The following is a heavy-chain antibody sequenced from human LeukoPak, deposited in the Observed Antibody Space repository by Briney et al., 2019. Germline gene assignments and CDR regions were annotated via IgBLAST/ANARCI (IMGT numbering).Heavy chain of an antibody. J-gene: IGHJ5*02. V-gene: IGHV3-74*03. CDR2: VNSDGRFT. CDR1: GFFFSNYG. CDR3: VRSDWFDN. Sequence: GGSLRLSCAASGFFFSNYGMHWVRQAPAKGLVWVSRVNSDGRFTKYADSVKGRFTISRDNAKNTLYLQMNSLRAEDTAMYYCVRSDWFDNWGQGTLVTVSS.